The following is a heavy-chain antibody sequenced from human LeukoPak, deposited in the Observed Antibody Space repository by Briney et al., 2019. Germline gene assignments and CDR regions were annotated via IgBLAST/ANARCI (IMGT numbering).Heavy chain of an antibody. CDR3: VTDQTGRHPYFFDY. Sequence: GGSLRLSCRVSGFNFSTYWMTWVHQVPGKGLEWMANIKEDGSEIYYVDAVKGRFSISRDNAKTSLYLQMHSLSVADTGLYYCVTDQTGRHPYFFDYWGQGTLVTVSS. J-gene: IGHJ4*02. CDR1: GFNFSTYW. CDR2: IKEDGSEI. V-gene: IGHV3-7*01. D-gene: IGHD3-10*01.